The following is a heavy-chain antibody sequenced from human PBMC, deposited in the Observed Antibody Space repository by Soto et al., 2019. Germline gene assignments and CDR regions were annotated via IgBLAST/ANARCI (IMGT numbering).Heavy chain of an antibody. V-gene: IGHV4-39*01. CDR3: ARRPGIAVDGGYGMDV. CDR2: IYYSGST. J-gene: IGHJ6*02. D-gene: IGHD6-19*01. Sequence: SETLSLTCTVSGGSISSSSYYWGWIRQPPGKGLEWIGSIYYSGSTYYNPSLKSRVTISVDTSKNQFSLKLSSVTAADTAVYYCARRPGIAVDGGYGMDVWGQGTTVTVSS. CDR1: GGSISSSSYY.